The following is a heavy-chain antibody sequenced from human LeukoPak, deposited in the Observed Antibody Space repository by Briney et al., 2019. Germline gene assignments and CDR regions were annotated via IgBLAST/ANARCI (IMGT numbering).Heavy chain of an antibody. CDR1: GYSFTYW. D-gene: IGHD3-16*01. CDR3: ARHGGVSKPFDY. J-gene: IGHJ4*02. V-gene: IGHV5-51*01. Sequence: PGESLKISCKGFGYSFTYWIAWVRQMPGKGLEWVGIVHPGDSDTRYSPSFQGQVTISADKSISTAYLQWSSLKASDTAMYYCARHGGVSKPFDYWGQGTLVTVSS. CDR2: VHPGDSDT.